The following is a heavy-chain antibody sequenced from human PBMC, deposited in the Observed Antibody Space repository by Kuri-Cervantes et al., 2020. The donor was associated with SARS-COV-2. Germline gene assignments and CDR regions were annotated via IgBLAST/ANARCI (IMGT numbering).Heavy chain of an antibody. CDR3: AKGLNDYVVGFDY. V-gene: IGHV3-23*01. CDR1: GFTFNSYA. Sequence: GESLKISCAASGFTFNSYAMSWVRQAPGKGLEWVSAIRGSGGTTYYADSVKGRFTISRDNSKNTLYLQMNSLRAEDTAVYYCAKGLNDYVVGFDYWGQGTLVTVSS. J-gene: IGHJ4*02. CDR2: IRGSGGTT. D-gene: IGHD4-17*01.